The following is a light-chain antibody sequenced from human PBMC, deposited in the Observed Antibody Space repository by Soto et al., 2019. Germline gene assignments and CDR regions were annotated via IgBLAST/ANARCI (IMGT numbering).Light chain of an antibody. CDR2: GAS. J-gene: IGKJ3*01. Sequence: EVVMTQSPATLSVSPGERATLSCRASQSVSSNLAWYQQKVGQAPRLLMYGASVRATGVPTRFSGSGSGTVFTLTISSLQSEDFAVYYCQQYNRWPFTFGPGTKVDIK. V-gene: IGKV3-15*01. CDR3: QQYNRWPFT. CDR1: QSVSSN.